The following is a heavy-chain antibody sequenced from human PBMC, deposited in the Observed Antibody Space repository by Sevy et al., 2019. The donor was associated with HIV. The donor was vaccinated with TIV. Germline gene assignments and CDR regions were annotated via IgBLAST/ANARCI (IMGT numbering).Heavy chain of an antibody. CDR3: AINSDYGMDA. Sequence: GGSLRLSCVVSGFTFRNYWMSWVRQAPGKGLEWVANINQNGTEIYSVDSLKGRFTFSRENTKNSVYLQMNSLRAEDMAIYYCAINSDYGMDAWGQGTTVTVSS. V-gene: IGHV3-7*01. D-gene: IGHD4-4*01. CDR1: GFTFRNYW. CDR2: INQNGTEI. J-gene: IGHJ6*02.